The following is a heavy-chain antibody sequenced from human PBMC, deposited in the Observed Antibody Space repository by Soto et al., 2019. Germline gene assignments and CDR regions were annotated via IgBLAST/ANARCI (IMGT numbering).Heavy chain of an antibody. CDR3: AREGNWNVIYYYYYGMDV. V-gene: IGHV6-1*01. CDR1: GDSVSSNSAA. CDR2: TYYRSKWYN. Sequence: SQTLSLTCAISGDSVSSNSAAWNWIRQSPSRGLEWLGRTYYRSKWYNDYAVSVRSRITINPDTSKNQFSLQLNSVTPEDTAVYYCAREGNWNVIYYYYYGMDVWGQGTTVTVSS. J-gene: IGHJ6*02. D-gene: IGHD1-1*01.